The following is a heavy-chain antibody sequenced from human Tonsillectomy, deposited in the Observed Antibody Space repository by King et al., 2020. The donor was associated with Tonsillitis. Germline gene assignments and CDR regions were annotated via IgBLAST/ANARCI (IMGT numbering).Heavy chain of an antibody. Sequence: QLQESGPGLVKPSETLSLTCTVSGGSISSYYWSWIRQPPGKGLEWIGYIYYSGSTNYNPSLKSRVTISVDTSKNQFSLKLSSVTAADTAVYYCARHDVRARAHWFDPWGQGTLVTVSS. D-gene: IGHD3-10*02. CDR3: ARHDVRARAHWFDP. CDR1: GGSISSYY. J-gene: IGHJ5*02. V-gene: IGHV4-59*08. CDR2: IYYSGST.